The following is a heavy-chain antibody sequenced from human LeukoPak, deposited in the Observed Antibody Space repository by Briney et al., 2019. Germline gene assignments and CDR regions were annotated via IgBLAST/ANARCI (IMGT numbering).Heavy chain of an antibody. CDR2: INPNSAGT. Sequence: ASVKVSCKAPGYTFTDYYLHWLRQDPGQELEWVGRINPNSAGTEYAQEFQGRVTMTTDTSTSTAYMELRSLRSDDTAVYYCARDGKYYDSSGPPRYYWGQGTLVTVSS. J-gene: IGHJ4*02. D-gene: IGHD3-22*01. CDR3: ARDGKYYDSSGPPRYY. V-gene: IGHV1-2*06. CDR1: GYTFTDYY.